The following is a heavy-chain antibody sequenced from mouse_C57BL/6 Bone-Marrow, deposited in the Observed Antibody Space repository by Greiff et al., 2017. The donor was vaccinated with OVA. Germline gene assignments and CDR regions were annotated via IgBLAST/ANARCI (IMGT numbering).Heavy chain of an antibody. CDR1: GISITTGNYR. V-gene: IGHV3-5*01. Sequence: EVKLMESGPGLVKPSQTVFLTCTVTGISITTGNYRWSWIRQFPGKKPEWIGYIYYSGTITYNPSLTSRTTITRDTPKNQFFLEMNSLTAEDTATYYCARDDGYYFDYWGQGTTLTVSS. D-gene: IGHD2-3*01. J-gene: IGHJ2*01. CDR2: IYYSGTI. CDR3: ARDDGYYFDY.